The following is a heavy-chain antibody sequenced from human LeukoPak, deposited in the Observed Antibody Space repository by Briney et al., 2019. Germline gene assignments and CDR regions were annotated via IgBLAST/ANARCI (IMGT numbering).Heavy chain of an antibody. CDR1: GYSFTGYY. D-gene: IGHD3-9*01. Sequence: ASVSVACTASGYSFTGYYMHWVRQAPGQGLEWIGWINPNSGGTNYAQKFQGRVTMTRDTCISTAYMELSRLRSDDAAVYYCASINDILSGYSFDYWGQGTLVAVSS. V-gene: IGHV1-2*02. J-gene: IGHJ4*02. CDR2: INPNSGGT. CDR3: ASINDILSGYSFDY.